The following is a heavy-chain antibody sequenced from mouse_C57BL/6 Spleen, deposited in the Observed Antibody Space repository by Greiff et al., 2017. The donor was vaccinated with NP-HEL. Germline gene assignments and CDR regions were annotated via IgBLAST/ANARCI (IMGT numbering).Heavy chain of an antibody. CDR1: GFTFSNYW. CDR2: IRLKSDNYAT. CDR3: IYGSSYGRFAY. D-gene: IGHD1-1*01. V-gene: IGHV6-3*01. J-gene: IGHJ3*01. Sequence: DVQLQESGGGLVQPGGSMKLSCVASGFTFSNYWMNWVRQSPEKGLEWVAPIRLKSDNYATHYAESVKGRFTISRDDSKSSVYLQMNNLRAEDTGIYYCIYGSSYGRFAYWGQGTLVTVSA.